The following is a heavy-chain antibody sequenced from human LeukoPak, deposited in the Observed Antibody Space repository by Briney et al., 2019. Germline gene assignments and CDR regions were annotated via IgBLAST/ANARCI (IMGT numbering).Heavy chain of an antibody. CDR2: IYYSGST. V-gene: IGHV4-39*01. CDR1: GGSISSSSYY. J-gene: IGHJ3*02. CDR3: ARSYYDSSGFGAFDI. D-gene: IGHD3-22*01. Sequence: SETLSLTCTVSGGSISSSSYYWGWIRQPPGKGLEWIGSIYYSGSTYYNPSLKSRVTISVDTSKNRFSLKLSSVTAADTAVYYCARSYYDSSGFGAFDIWGQGTMVTVSS.